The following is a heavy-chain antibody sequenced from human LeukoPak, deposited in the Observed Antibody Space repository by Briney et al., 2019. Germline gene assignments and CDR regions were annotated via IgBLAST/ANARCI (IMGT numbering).Heavy chain of an antibody. D-gene: IGHD3-22*01. J-gene: IGHJ4*02. CDR2: ISYDGSYE. Sequence: GGSLRLSCAASGFIFSNYGMHWVRQAPGKELQGVAVISYDGSYEYYADSVRRRFTISRDNSNNTPDLQMKSRITDDKAAIYYSKGKGGYEIVVVIRWWGQGNLVTVSS. CDR3: SKGKGGYEIVVVIRW. CDR1: GFIFSNYG. V-gene: IGHV3-30*18.